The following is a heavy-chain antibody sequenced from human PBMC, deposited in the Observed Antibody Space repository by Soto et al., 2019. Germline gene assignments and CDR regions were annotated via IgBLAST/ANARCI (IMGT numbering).Heavy chain of an antibody. CDR2: ISTSTGNT. V-gene: IGHV1-18*04. CDR3: ARSPRVIVAAKGTLDF. CDR1: GYTFTTFG. D-gene: IGHD2-21*02. Sequence: QVQLVQSGGEVKKPGASVKVSCKASGYTFTTFGITWVRQAPGQGLEWLGWISTSTGNTNYAQKLQGRVTLTTDTSTRTAYIELRSLKSDDTAVYYCARSPRVIVAAKGTLDFWGQGTLVTVSS. J-gene: IGHJ4*02.